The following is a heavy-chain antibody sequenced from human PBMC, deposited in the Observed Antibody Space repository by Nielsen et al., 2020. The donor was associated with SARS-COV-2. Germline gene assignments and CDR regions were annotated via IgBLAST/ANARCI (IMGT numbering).Heavy chain of an antibody. V-gene: IGHV1-18*01. CDR1: GYTFTSYG. J-gene: IGHJ4*02. D-gene: IGHD2-8*01. CDR2: SSTYTGDT. Sequence: ASVKVSCKASGYTFTSYGISWVRQAPGQGLEWMGWSSTYTGDTKYAQKLQGRVTMTTDASTSTAYMELRSLKSDDTAVYYCARVDGDVWFHYWGQGTLVTVSS. CDR3: ARVDGDVWFHY.